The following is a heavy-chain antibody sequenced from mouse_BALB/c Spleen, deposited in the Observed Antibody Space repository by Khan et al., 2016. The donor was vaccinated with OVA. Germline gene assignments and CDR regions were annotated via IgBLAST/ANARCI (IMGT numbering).Heavy chain of an antibody. D-gene: IGHD4-1*02. Sequence: QIQLVQSGPELKKPGETVKISCKASGYTFTNYGMNWVKRAPGKGLKWMGWINTYNGEPTYADDFKGRFAFSLETSASTAYLQINNLKNEDTATYCCARSNSYWYFDVWGVGTTVTVSS. CDR1: GYTFTNYG. J-gene: IGHJ1*01. CDR2: INTYNGEP. V-gene: IGHV9-3-1*01. CDR3: ARSNSYWYFDV.